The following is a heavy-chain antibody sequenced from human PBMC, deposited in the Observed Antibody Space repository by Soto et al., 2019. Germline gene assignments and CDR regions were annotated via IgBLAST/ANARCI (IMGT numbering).Heavy chain of an antibody. CDR2: ISGSGGST. J-gene: IGHJ6*02. CDR1: GFTFSNHA. V-gene: IGHV3-23*01. Sequence: GGSLRLSCAASGFTFSNHAMSWVRQAPGKGLECVSAISGSGGSTYYADSVKGRFTISRHNSKNTLYLQMNSLRAEDTVVYDCAKDQSYYDFWSGSYYYGLDVCGQGTTVTVSS. CDR3: AKDQSYYDFWSGSYYYGLDV. D-gene: IGHD3-3*01.